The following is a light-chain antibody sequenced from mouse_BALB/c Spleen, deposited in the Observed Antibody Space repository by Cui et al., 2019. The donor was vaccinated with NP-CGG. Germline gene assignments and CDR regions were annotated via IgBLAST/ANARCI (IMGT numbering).Light chain of an antibody. J-gene: IGLJ1*01. Sequence: QAVVTQESALTTSPGETVTLTCRSSIGPVTTSNYANWVQEKPDHLFTGLIGGTNNRVPGVPARFSGSLIGDKAALTITGAQTEDEAIYFCALWYSNHWVFGGGTKLTVL. CDR2: GTN. CDR1: IGPVTTSNY. V-gene: IGLV1*01. CDR3: ALWYSNHWV.